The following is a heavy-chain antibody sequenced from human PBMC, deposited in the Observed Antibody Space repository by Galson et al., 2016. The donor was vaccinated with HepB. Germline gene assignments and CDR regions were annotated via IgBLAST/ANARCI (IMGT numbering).Heavy chain of an antibody. Sequence: QSGAEVKKPGASVKVSCKASGYMFTTFGVSWVRQAPGQGLQWMGWISTYNGNTNCAQEIQGRATMTTETSTSTAYLEMRSLRSDDTAVYYCARHFNVGGSDRYDYWGQGTLVTVSS. CDR3: ARHFNVGGSDRYDY. D-gene: IGHD3-16*02. V-gene: IGHV1-18*04. CDR1: GYMFTTFG. J-gene: IGHJ4*02. CDR2: ISTYNGNT.